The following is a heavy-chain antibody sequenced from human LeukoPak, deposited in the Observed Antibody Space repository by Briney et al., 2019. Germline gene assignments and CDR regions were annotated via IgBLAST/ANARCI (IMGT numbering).Heavy chain of an antibody. J-gene: IGHJ4*02. Sequence: AGGSLRLSCAASGFTFSSYGMSWVRQAPGKGLEWVSAISGSGGSTYYADSVKGRFTISRDNSKNTLYLQMNSLRAEDTAVYYCAKAGVGAKARAYFDYWGQGTLVTVSS. CDR1: GFTFSSYG. V-gene: IGHV3-23*01. CDR3: AKAGVGAKARAYFDY. D-gene: IGHD1-26*01. CDR2: ISGSGGST.